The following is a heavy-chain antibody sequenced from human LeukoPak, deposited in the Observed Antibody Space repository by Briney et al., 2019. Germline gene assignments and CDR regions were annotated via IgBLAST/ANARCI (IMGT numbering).Heavy chain of an antibody. CDR3: ARALNYYYYGMDV. Sequence: GGSLRLSCAASGFRFNTYAMVWVRQAPGKGLEWVAVIWYDGSSKYFADSVKGRFTISRDNSKNTLYLQMNSLRAEDTAVYFCARALNYYYYGMDVWGQGTTVTVSS. J-gene: IGHJ6*02. CDR2: IWYDGSSK. V-gene: IGHV3-33*08. CDR1: GFRFNTYA.